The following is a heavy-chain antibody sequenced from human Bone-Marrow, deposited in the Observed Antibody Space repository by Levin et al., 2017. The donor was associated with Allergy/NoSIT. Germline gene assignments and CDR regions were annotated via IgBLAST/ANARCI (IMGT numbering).Heavy chain of an antibody. CDR3: ARDEGIAVGHFDY. CDR2: IYSSGNT. V-gene: IGHV4-59*01. Sequence: SQTLSLTCNVSGGSISEYYWSWIRQPPGKGLEWIGYIYSSGNTNHNPSLKRRVTISVDTSRNQFSLRLSSVTAADTAVYYCARDEGIAVGHFDYWGQGTLVTVSS. J-gene: IGHJ4*02. CDR1: GGSISEYY. D-gene: IGHD6-19*01.